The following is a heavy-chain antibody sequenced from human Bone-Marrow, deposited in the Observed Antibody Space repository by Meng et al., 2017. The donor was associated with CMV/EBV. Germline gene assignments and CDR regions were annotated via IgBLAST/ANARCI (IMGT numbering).Heavy chain of an antibody. V-gene: IGHV3-30*02. CDR2: IPNDGSKK. CDR3: ARGDRATITNNVPYYFDF. CDR1: GFTFSRYG. Sequence: GESLKISCATSGFTFSRYGLYWVRQAPGKGLEWVAFIPNDGSKKLYADFVKGRFTVSRDNSKNTLHLQMSSLRAGDTAMYYCARGDRATITNNVPYYFDFTGGGTLVTASS. D-gene: IGHD4-11*01. J-gene: IGHJ4*02.